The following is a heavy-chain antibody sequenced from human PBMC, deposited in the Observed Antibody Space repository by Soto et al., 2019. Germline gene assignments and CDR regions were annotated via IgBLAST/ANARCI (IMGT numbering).Heavy chain of an antibody. CDR2: IYFSEST. J-gene: IGHJ4*02. CDR1: GASISSGDYY. V-gene: IGHV4-30-4*01. Sequence: TLSLTCNVSGASISSGDYYWSWIRQPPGKGLEWIGYIYFSESTTYNPSLKSRVTISVDKFQNQFSLKLASVTTADTAVYYCARDKITGLFDYWGQGTLVTVSS. CDR3: ARDKITGLFDY. D-gene: IGHD2-8*02.